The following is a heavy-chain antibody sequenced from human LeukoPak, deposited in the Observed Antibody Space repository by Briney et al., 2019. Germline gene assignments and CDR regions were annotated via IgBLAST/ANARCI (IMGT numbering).Heavy chain of an antibody. J-gene: IGHJ6*03. CDR3: ARLITVNYYYMDV. CDR2: IYPGDSDT. V-gene: IGHV5-51*01. Sequence: GESLKISCKGSGYSFTNYWIGWVRQMPGKGLEWMGIIYPGDSDTRYRPSFQGQVTISADKSISTAYLQWSSLKASDTAMCYCARLITVNYYYMDVWGKGTTVTVSS. D-gene: IGHD4-17*01. CDR1: GYSFTNYW.